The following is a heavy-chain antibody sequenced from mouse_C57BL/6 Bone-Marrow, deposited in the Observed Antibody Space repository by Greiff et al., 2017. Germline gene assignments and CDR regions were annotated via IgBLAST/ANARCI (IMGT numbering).Heavy chain of an antibody. D-gene: IGHD2-2*01. J-gene: IGHJ3*01. CDR3: ARIYYGYDVAY. Sequence: DVKLVESGGGLVKPGGSLKLSCAASGFTFSDYGMHWVRQAPEKGLEWVAYISSGSSTIYYADTVKGRFTISSDNAKNTLFLQMTSLRSEDTAMYYCARIYYGYDVAYWGQGTLVTVSA. V-gene: IGHV5-17*01. CDR2: ISSGSSTI. CDR1: GFTFSDYG.